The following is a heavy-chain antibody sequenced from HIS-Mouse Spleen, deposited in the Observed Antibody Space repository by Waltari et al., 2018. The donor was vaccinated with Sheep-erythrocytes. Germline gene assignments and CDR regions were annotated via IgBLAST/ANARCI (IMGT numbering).Heavy chain of an antibody. V-gene: IGHV4-39*07. Sequence: QLQLQESGPGLVKPSETLSLTCTVSGGSISSSSYYWGWIRQPPGKGLEWIGSIYYRGSTYYNPSLKSRVTISVDTSKNQFSLTLSSVTAADTAVYYCARESGAGSYYNARDAFDIWGQGTMVTVSS. J-gene: IGHJ3*02. D-gene: IGHD1-26*01. CDR3: ARESGAGSYYNARDAFDI. CDR1: GGSISSSSYY. CDR2: IYYRGST.